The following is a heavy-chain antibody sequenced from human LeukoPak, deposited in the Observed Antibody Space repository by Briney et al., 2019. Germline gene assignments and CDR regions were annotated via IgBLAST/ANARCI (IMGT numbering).Heavy chain of an antibody. J-gene: IGHJ4*02. V-gene: IGHV3-30*03. Sequence: GGTLRLSCAVSGFIFNNYYLHWVRQAPGKGLEGVADITYDGTNKYNADSVKRRFTYPRDNSKNTVHVQMNTMSAEHGGLYYWTRDPPPCMNGYDFDHWGQGTLVTVSS. CDR2: ITYDGTNK. D-gene: IGHD5-12*01. CDR3: TRDPPPCMNGYDFDH. CDR1: GFIFNNYY.